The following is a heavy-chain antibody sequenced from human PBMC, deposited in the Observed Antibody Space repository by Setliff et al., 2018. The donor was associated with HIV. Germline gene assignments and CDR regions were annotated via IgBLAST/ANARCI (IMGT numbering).Heavy chain of an antibody. CDR1: GFTFDDYG. V-gene: IGHV3-20*04. CDR2: IIWNSVGI. J-gene: IGHJ3*02. Sequence: GGSLRLSCAASGFTFDDYGMSWVRQAPGKGLEWVSGIIWNSVGIAYADSVKGRFTISRDNAKNSLYLQMNSLRAEDTALYYCASRASHGAFDMWGQGTMVTVSS. CDR3: ASRASHGAFDM.